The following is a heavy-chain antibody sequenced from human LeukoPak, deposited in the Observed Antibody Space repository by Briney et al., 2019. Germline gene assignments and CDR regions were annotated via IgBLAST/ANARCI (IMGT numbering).Heavy chain of an antibody. J-gene: IGHJ6*02. V-gene: IGHV3-23*03. CDR2: IYSGGST. D-gene: IGHD2-2*02. CDR3: AKGGYCSSTSCYTEDFYGMDV. CDR1: GFTFSSYA. Sequence: GGSLRLSCAASGFTFSSYAMSWVRQAPGKGLEWVSVIYSGGSTYYADSVKGRFTISRDNSKNTLYLQMNSLRAEDTAVYYCAKGGYCSSTSCYTEDFYGMDVWGQGTTVTVSS.